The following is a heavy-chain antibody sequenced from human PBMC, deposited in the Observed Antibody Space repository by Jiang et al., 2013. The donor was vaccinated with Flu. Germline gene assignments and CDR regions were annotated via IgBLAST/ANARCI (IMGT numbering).Heavy chain of an antibody. V-gene: IGHV5-51*01. D-gene: IGHD1-14*01. CDR3: ATRPAITGAPFDY. Sequence: YSFVTPSDRLGPARCPVKAWSGWRSLILLDSDLRYSPSFEGHVTISADKSTNTAYLQWSSLKTSDTAMYYCATRPAITGAPFDYWDQGTLVTVSS. J-gene: IGHJ4*02. CDR1: YSFVTPS. CDR2: LILLDSDL.